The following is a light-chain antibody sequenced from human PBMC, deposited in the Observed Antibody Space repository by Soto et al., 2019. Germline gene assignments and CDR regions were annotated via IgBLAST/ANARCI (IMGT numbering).Light chain of an antibody. CDR3: QQCNNWPT. V-gene: IGKV3-15*01. CDR2: GAS. CDR1: QSVSSN. J-gene: IGKJ1*01. Sequence: EIVMTQSPATLSVSPGERATLSCRASQSVSSNLAWYQQKPGQAPRLLIYGASTRATGIPARFSGSVSGTEFTLTISSLQSEDFAVYYCQQCNNWPTFGQGTKVEIK.